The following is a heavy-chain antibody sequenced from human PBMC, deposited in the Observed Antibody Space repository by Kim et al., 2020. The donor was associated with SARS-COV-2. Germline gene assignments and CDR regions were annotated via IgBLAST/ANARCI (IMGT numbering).Heavy chain of an antibody. CDR2: ISASGVVT. CDR3: AKDRLSKTSSDPERGTFDI. D-gene: IGHD3-10*01. Sequence: GGSLRLSCAASGFTFSNYGMNWVRQAPGKGLEWVSVISASGVVTYYADSVKGRFTISRDNSRLFLQMNSLRAEDTAVYYCAKDRLSKTSSDPERGTFDIWGQGTMVTVSS. V-gene: IGHV3-23*01. J-gene: IGHJ3*02. CDR1: GFTFSNYG.